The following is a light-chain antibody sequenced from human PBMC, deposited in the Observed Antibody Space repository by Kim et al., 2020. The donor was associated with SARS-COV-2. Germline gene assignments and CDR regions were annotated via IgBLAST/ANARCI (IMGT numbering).Light chain of an antibody. V-gene: IGKV3-20*01. Sequence: EIVLTQSPGTLSLSPGERATLSCRASQSVSGSYYGASSRATDIPDRFSGSGSGTDFTLTISRLEPEDFAVFYCQQYASLPPFGGGTKVDIK. CDR1: QSVSGSY. CDR2: GAS. CDR3: QQYASLPP. J-gene: IGKJ4*02.